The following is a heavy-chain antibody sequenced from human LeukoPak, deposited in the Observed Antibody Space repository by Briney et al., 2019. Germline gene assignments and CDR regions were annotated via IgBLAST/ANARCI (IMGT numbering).Heavy chain of an antibody. V-gene: IGHV4-30-2*01. CDR3: AREEGPGRFLEWLPDY. CDR2: IYHSGST. J-gene: IGHJ4*02. Sequence: PSQTLSLTCTVSGGSISSGGYYWSWIRQPPGKGLEWIGYIYHSGSTYYNPSLKSRVTISVDRSKNQFSLKLSSVTAADTAVYYCAREEGPGRFLEWLPDYWGQGTLVTVSS. CDR1: GGSISSGGYY. D-gene: IGHD3-3*01.